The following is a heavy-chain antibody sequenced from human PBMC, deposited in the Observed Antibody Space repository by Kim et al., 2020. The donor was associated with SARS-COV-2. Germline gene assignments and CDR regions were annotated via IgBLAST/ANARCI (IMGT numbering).Heavy chain of an antibody. CDR1: GGSISSGGYY. CDR2: IYYSGST. D-gene: IGHD4-17*01. CDR3: AGFTVTTAYYYYGMDV. V-gene: IGHV4-31*03. Sequence: SETLSLTCTVSGGSISSGGYYWSWIRQHPGKGLEWIGYIYYSGSTYYNPSLKSRVTISVDTSKNQFSLKLSSVTAADTAVYYCAGFTVTTAYYYYGMDVWGQGTTVTVSS. J-gene: IGHJ6*02.